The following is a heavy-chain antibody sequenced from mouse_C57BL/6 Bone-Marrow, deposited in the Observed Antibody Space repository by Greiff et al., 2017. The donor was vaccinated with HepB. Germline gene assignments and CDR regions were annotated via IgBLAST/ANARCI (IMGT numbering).Heavy chain of an antibody. Sequence: VKLQASGAELARPGASVKMSCKASGYTFTSYTIHWVKQRPGQGLEWIGYINPSSGYTKYNQKFKDKATLTADKSSSTAYMQLSSLTSEDSAVYYCAREGLYYGIWFAYWGQGTLVTVSA. CDR3: AREGLYYGIWFAY. V-gene: IGHV1-4*01. CDR2: INPSSGYT. D-gene: IGHD2-1*01. J-gene: IGHJ3*01. CDR1: GYTFTSYT.